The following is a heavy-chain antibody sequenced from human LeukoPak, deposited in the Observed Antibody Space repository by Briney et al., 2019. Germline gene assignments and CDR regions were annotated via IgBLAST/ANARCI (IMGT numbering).Heavy chain of an antibody. CDR2: ISSSSSTI. V-gene: IGHV3-48*01. D-gene: IGHD6-13*01. CDR1: GFTFSSYS. Sequence: RGALRHFRSASGFTFSSYSMNRVRQAKGKRLEWVSYISSSSSTIYYADCVKGRFTISRDNAKNSLYLQMNSLRGEDTAVYYCAREGQQLVRGFDYWGQGTLVTVSS. J-gene: IGHJ4*02. CDR3: AREGQQLVRGFDY.